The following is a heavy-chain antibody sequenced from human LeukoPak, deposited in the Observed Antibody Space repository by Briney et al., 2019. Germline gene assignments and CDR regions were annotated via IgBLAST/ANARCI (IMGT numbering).Heavy chain of an antibody. J-gene: IGHJ4*02. Sequence: SETLSLTCAVYGGSFSGYYWSWIRQPPGKGLEWIGEINHSGSTNYNPSLESRVTISVDTSKNQFSLKLSSVTAADTAVYYCARGISYYYDSSGYYSDYWGQGTLVTVSS. D-gene: IGHD3-22*01. V-gene: IGHV4-34*01. CDR3: ARGISYYYDSSGYYSDY. CDR2: INHSGST. CDR1: GGSFSGYY.